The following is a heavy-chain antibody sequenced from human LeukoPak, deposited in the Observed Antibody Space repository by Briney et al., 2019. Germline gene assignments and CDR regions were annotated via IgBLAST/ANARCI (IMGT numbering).Heavy chain of an antibody. J-gene: IGHJ3*02. D-gene: IGHD5-18*01. Sequence: SETLSLTCTVSGGSISSYYWSWIRQPPGKGLEWIGYIYYSGSTNYNPSLKSRVTISVDTSKNQFSLKLSSVTAADTAVYYCARDRHQRIQPRDNAFDIWGQGTMVTVSS. CDR1: GGSISSYY. CDR3: ARDRHQRIQPRDNAFDI. V-gene: IGHV4-59*01. CDR2: IYYSGST.